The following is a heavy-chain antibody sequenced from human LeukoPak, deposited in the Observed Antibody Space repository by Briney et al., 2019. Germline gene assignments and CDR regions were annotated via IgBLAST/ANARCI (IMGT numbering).Heavy chain of an antibody. CDR2: INQDGTEK. Sequence: GGSLRLSCAASGVTFSSYWISWVRQAPGKGLEWVANINQDGTEKYYVDSVKGRFTISRDYAKNSLYLQMNSLRAEDTAVYYCARDLSGITGYTYGRGIDYWGQGTLVTVSS. D-gene: IGHD5-18*01. J-gene: IGHJ4*02. V-gene: IGHV3-7*01. CDR3: ARDLSGITGYTYGRGIDY. CDR1: GVTFSSYW.